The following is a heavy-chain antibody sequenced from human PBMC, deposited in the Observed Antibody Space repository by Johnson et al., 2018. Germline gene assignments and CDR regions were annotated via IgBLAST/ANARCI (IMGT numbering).Heavy chain of an antibody. CDR3: ARGNWGSLDY. CDR1: GFTFSSYW. CDR2: INTDGSIT. V-gene: IGHV3-74*01. Sequence: VQLQESGGGLVQPGGSLRLSCAASGFTFSSYWMHWVRQAPGKGLVWVSRINTDGSITTYADSVKGRFTFSRDNARNTLFLQMNGLTAEDTAMYYCARGNWGSLDYWGQGMLVTVSS. J-gene: IGHJ4*02. D-gene: IGHD7-27*01.